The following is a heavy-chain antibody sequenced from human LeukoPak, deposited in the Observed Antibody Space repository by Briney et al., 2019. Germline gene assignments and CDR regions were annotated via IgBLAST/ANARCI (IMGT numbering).Heavy chain of an antibody. CDR1: GGTFSSYA. D-gene: IGHD3-22*01. J-gene: IGHJ3*02. V-gene: IGHV1-69*05. CDR3: ARGDYYDSSDYDGANAFDI. Sequence: SVKVSCKASGGTFSSYAISWVRQAPGQGLEWMGGIIPIFGTANYAQKFQGRVTITTDESTSTAYMELSSLRSEDTAVYYCARGDYYDSSDYDGANAFDIWGQGTMVTVSS. CDR2: IIPIFGTA.